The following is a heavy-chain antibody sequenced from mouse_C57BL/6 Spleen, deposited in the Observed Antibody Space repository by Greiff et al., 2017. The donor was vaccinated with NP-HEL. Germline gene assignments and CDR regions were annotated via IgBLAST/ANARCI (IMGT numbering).Heavy chain of an antibody. D-gene: IGHD2-2*01. Sequence: QVQLQQPGAELVRPGSSVKLSCKASGYTFTSYWMHRVKQRPIQGLEWIGNIDPSDSETHYNQKFKDKATLTVDKSSSTAYMQLSSLTSEDSAVYYCAKERLRYYFDGWGKGATLSVAT. CDR1: GYTFTSYW. J-gene: IGHJ2*01. V-gene: IGHV1-52*01. CDR3: AKERLRYYFDG. CDR2: IDPSDSET.